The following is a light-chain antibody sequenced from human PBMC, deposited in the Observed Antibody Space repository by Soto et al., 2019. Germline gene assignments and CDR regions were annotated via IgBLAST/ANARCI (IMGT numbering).Light chain of an antibody. CDR2: AAS. V-gene: IGKV1-9*01. Sequence: EIQLTQSPSVLSPSIGESVTITCRASQVISTSLAWYQVKPGKAPKLLIYAASTLESGVPSRFSATVSGTEFSLTITSLQPEDFATYYCQQLFDSPITFGQGTRLEIK. CDR1: QVISTS. J-gene: IGKJ5*01. CDR3: QQLFDSPIT.